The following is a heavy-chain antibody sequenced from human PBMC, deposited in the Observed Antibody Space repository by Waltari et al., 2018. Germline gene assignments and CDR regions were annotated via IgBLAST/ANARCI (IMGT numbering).Heavy chain of an antibody. D-gene: IGHD4-4*01. J-gene: IGHJ4*02. CDR1: GSPISSGCF. V-gene: IGHV4-38-2*01. CDR2: IYHSGST. Sequence: QVQLQESGPGLVKPSETLSLTCAVSGSPISSGCFWGWIRQPPGKGLEWIGSIYHSGSTYYNPSLKSRVTISVDTSKNQFSLKLSSVTAADTAVYYCARQLTTVTPFDYWGQGTLVTVSS. CDR3: ARQLTTVTPFDY.